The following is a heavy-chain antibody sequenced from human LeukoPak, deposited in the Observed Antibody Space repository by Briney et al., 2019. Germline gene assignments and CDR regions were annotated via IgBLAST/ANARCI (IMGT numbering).Heavy chain of an antibody. CDR1: GFSFSSYW. CDR3: ARGRGSLDDFWSGLQSPAPGDGFDI. Sequence: PGGSLRLSCAASGFSFSSYWMTWVRQAPGKGLEWVANIKRDGSDKHYVDSVKGRFTISRDNAKNSLYLQMNSLRAEDTALYYCARGRGSLDDFWSGLQSPAPGDGFDIWGQGTMVTVSS. J-gene: IGHJ3*02. V-gene: IGHV3-7*03. D-gene: IGHD3-3*01. CDR2: IKRDGSDK.